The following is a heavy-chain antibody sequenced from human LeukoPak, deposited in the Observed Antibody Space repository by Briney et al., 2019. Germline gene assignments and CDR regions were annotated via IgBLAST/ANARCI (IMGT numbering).Heavy chain of an antibody. CDR2: ISYDGSNK. V-gene: IGHV3-30*04. Sequence: PGGSLRLSCAASGFTFSSYAMHWVRHAPGKGLEWVAVISYDGSNKYYAHSVKGRFTISRDNSKNTLYLKMNSLRAEDTAVYYCARVWQQLSYYYYGMDVWGQGTTVTVSS. CDR3: ARVWQQLSYYYYGMDV. D-gene: IGHD6-13*01. CDR1: GFTFSSYA. J-gene: IGHJ6*02.